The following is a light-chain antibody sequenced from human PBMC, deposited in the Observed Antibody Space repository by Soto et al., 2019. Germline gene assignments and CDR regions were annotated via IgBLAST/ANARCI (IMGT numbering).Light chain of an antibody. CDR3: QQYAGTPT. V-gene: IGKV3-20*01. Sequence: ETVMTQSPATLSVSKGERATLSCRASQSVHSSYVAWYQQTPGQTPRLLIHGATSRAPGVPDRFSASESGTDFTLTISRLEPEDFAVYYCQQYAGTPTFGQGARLEIK. J-gene: IGKJ5*01. CDR1: QSVHSSY. CDR2: GAT.